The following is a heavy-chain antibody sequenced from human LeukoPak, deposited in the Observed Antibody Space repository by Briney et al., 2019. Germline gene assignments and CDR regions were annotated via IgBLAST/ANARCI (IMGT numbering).Heavy chain of an antibody. CDR1: GGSVSSNNW. J-gene: IGHJ4*02. CDR2: ISQSGNT. V-gene: IGHV4-4*02. D-gene: IGHD5-24*01. CDR3: ARAGDGFNRWDNFDY. Sequence: SETLSLTCAVSGGSVSSNNWWSWVRQAPEKGLEWIGEISQSGNTNYNPSLRSRVTTSIDTSKNQFSLKLSSVTAADTAVYYCARAGDGFNRWDNFDYWGQGSLITVSS.